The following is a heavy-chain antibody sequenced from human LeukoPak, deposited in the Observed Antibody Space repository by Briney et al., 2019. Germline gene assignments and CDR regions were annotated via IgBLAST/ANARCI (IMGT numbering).Heavy chain of an antibody. D-gene: IGHD1-26*01. CDR1: GFTFSNFA. J-gene: IGHJ4*02. V-gene: IGHV3-21*01. CDR2: IVGSSST. CDR3: ARALGSPLDY. Sequence: RGSLRLSCAASGFTFSNFAMTWVRQAPGKGLEWVSSIVGSSSTYYADSLKGRFTISRDNAKNSLYLQMNSLRAEDTAVYYCARALGSPLDYWGQGTLVTVSS.